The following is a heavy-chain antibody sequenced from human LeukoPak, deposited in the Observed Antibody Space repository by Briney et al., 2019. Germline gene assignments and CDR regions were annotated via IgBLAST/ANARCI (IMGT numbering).Heavy chain of an antibody. Sequence: GASVKVSCKTSGYTFTTYGIDWVRQAPGQGLEWMGWISAYNGNTKYAQKFQGRVTVTTDTSTRTAYMELTSLRSDDTAVYYCGILQVWSNDAFDKRGQGTMVTVSS. V-gene: IGHV1-18*01. CDR1: GYTFTTYG. CDR2: ISAYNGNT. D-gene: IGHD2-21*01. J-gene: IGHJ3*02. CDR3: GILQVWSNDAFDK.